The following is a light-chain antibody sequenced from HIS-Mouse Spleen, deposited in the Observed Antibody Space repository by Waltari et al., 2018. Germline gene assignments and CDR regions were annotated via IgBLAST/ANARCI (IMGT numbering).Light chain of an antibody. CDR2: RNN. V-gene: IGLV1-47*01. CDR1: SPNIVRTY. Sequence: QSVLTQPPSASGTPGQRVTISCSGTSPNIVRTYVYWYQQLPGTAPKLLIYRNNQRPSGVPDRCSGSKSGTSASLAISGLRSEDEADYYCAAWDDSLSGRVFGGGTKLTVL. CDR3: AAWDDSLSGRV. J-gene: IGLJ3*02.